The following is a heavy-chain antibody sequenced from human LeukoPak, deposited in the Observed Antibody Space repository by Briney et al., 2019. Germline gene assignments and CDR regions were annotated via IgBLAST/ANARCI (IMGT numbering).Heavy chain of an antibody. Sequence: SETLSLTCTVSGGSISSSRYYWGWIRQPPGKGLEWIGNIYYSGSTYYNPSLKSRVPMSVDTSKNQFSLKLSSVTAADTAVYYCARDQMEDAFDIWGQGTMVTVSS. CDR1: GGSISSSRYY. D-gene: IGHD5-24*01. CDR2: IYYSGST. J-gene: IGHJ3*02. CDR3: ARDQMEDAFDI. V-gene: IGHV4-39*07.